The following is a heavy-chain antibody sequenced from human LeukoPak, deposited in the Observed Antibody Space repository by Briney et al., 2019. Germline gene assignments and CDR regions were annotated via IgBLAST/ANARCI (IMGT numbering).Heavy chain of an antibody. CDR2: ISSSSSYI. V-gene: IGHV3-21*01. CDR3: ARDRGPRGGSGSYYTFLFDY. J-gene: IGHJ4*02. CDR1: GFTFSSYS. D-gene: IGHD3-10*01. Sequence: GGSLRLSCAASGFTFSSYSMNWVRQAPGTGLEWVSSISSSSSYIYYADSVKGRFTISRGNAKNSLYLQMNSLRAEDTAVYYCARDRGPRGGSGSYYTFLFDYWGQGTLVTVSS.